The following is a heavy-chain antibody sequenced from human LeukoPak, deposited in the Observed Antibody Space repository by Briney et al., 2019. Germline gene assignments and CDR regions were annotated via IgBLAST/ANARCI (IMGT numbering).Heavy chain of an antibody. CDR2: GSINGGNT. Sequence: PGGALRLSRAASGFTFFRDRLKCVRKGPGKGLEWGSSGSINGGNTKYAESVRGRVTLSRDKTQNSVCLQTNNLRDEETPVYISARHSEIEGKGDYFENWGEGTLVTASS. D-gene: IGHD2-21*01. CDR1: GFTFFRDR. V-gene: IGHV3-21*06. J-gene: IGHJ4*02. CDR3: ARHSEIEGKGDYFEN.